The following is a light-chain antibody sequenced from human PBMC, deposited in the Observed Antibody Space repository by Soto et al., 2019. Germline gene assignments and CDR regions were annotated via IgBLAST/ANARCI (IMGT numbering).Light chain of an antibody. CDR2: DVT. CDR1: SSDVGAYDY. Sequence: QSALTQPASVSGSPGQSIAISCTGTSSDVGAYDYVSWYQQHPGKAPKLMIYDVTNRPSGVSNRFSGSKSGNTASLTISGLQAGDEADYYCSSYTISSTPLYVFGTGTKLTVL. J-gene: IGLJ1*01. V-gene: IGLV2-14*01. CDR3: SSYTISSTPLYV.